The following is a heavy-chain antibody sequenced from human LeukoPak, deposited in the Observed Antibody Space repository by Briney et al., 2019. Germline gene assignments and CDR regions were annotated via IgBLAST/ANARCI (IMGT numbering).Heavy chain of an antibody. V-gene: IGHV1-2*02. CDR2: INPNSGGT. Sequence: VASVKVSCKPSGYSFTGYYIHWVRQAPGQGLEWMGGINPNSGGTNSAQKFQGRVTMTRDTSISTAYMELSRLRSDDTAVYYCARVKGCSSTSCYGNWFDPWGQGTLVTVSS. D-gene: IGHD2-2*01. J-gene: IGHJ5*02. CDR3: ARVKGCSSTSCYGNWFDP. CDR1: GYSFTGYY.